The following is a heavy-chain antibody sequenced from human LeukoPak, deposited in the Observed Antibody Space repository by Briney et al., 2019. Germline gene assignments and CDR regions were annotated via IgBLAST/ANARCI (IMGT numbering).Heavy chain of an antibody. Sequence: PGGSLRLSCAASGFTFSSYSMNWVRQAPGKGLKWVSYISGSSNRIFYADSVKGRFTISRDNAENSLYLQMNSLRAEDTAVYYCARAPPDYGGYTNDYWGQGTLVTVSS. D-gene: IGHD4-23*01. CDR2: ISGSSNRI. CDR1: GFTFSSYS. J-gene: IGHJ4*02. CDR3: ARAPPDYGGYTNDY. V-gene: IGHV3-48*01.